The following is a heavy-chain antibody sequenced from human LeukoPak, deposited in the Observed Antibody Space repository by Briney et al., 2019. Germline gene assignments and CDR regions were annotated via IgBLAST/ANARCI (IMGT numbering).Heavy chain of an antibody. V-gene: IGHV3-30*02. J-gene: IGHJ4*02. CDR2: IRYDGNNK. Sequence: PGGSLRLSCAASGFTFSSYGMHWVRQAPGKGLEWVAFIRYDGNNKYYADSVKGRFTISRDNSKNTLYLQMNSLRAEDTAVLYCAKDSSVFHYDSRNFDYWGQGTLVTVSS. CDR3: AKDSSVFHYDSRNFDY. CDR1: GFTFSSYG. D-gene: IGHD3-22*01.